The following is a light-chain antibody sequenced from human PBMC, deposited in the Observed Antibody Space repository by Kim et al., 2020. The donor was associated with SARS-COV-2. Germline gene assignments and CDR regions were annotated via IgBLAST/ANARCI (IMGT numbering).Light chain of an antibody. CDR1: QSVSSMY. V-gene: IGKV3-20*01. CDR3: QQYENSPWT. J-gene: IGKJ1*01. CDR2: GAS. Sequence: SPGERATLSCRASQSVSSMYLAWYQQKPGQAPRLLIYGASSRATGIPDRFSGSGSGTDFTLTISRLEPEDCAVYYCQQYENSPWTFGQRTKVDIK.